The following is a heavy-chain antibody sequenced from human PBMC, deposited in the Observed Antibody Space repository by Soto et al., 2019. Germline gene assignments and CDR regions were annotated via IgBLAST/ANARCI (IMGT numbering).Heavy chain of an antibody. CDR1: GFTFSSYG. J-gene: IGHJ6*03. CDR2: ISYDGSNK. CDR3: AKPGGGLRAYYYYYYMDV. V-gene: IGHV3-30*18. D-gene: IGHD5-12*01. Sequence: PGGSLRLSCAASGFTFSSYGMHWVRQAPGKGLEWVAVISYDGSNKYYADSVKGRFTISRDNSKNTLYLQMNSLRAEDTAVYYCAKPGGGLRAYYYYYYMDVWGKGTTVTVSS.